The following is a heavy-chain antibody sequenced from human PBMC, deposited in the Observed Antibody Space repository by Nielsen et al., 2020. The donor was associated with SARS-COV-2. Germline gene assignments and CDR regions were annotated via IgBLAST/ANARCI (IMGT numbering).Heavy chain of an antibody. D-gene: IGHD3-3*01. V-gene: IGHV3-74*01. J-gene: IGHJ6*03. CDR2: INSDGSST. CDR1: GFTFSSYW. Sequence: GESLKISCAASGFTFSSYWMHLVRQAPGKGLVWVSRINSDGSSTSYADSVKGRFTISRDNAKNTLYLQMNSLRAEDTAVYYCARDSFTIFGVDTYYYYYMDVWGKGTTVTVSS. CDR3: ARDSFTIFGVDTYYYYYMDV.